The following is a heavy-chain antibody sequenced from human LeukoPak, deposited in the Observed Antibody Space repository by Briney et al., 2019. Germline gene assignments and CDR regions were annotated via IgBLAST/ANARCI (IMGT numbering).Heavy chain of an antibody. CDR2: IKSKTDGGTT. Sequence: GGSLRLSCAVSGFTFSNAWMTWVRQIPGKGLEWVGRIKSKTDGGTTDYATPVKGRFTISRDDSKNTLYLQMNSLKTEDTAVYYCTINPYSSSWLAGAFAIWGQGTMVTVSS. CDR1: GFTFSNAW. J-gene: IGHJ3*02. V-gene: IGHV3-15*01. D-gene: IGHD6-13*01. CDR3: TINPYSSSWLAGAFAI.